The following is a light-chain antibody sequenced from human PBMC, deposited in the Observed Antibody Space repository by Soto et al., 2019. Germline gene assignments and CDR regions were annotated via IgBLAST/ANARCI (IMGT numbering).Light chain of an antibody. V-gene: IGKV3-20*01. CDR3: QQYVSKTT. CDR1: QSLAGNY. J-gene: IGKJ3*01. CDR2: GAS. Sequence: DIVLTQSPGTLSLSPGETATLSCRASQSLAGNYLAWYQQKPGQAPRLLISGASSRATGIPDRFSGSGSGTDFTLTISRLEPEDFVVYYCQQYVSKTTFGPGTKVDIK.